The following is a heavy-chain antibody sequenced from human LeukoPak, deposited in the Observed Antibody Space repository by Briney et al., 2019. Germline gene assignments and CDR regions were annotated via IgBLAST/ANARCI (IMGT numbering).Heavy chain of an antibody. D-gene: IGHD2-2*01. CDR1: GGSISNKY. CDR2: IYYSGST. Sequence: SETLSLTCTVSGGSISNKYWSWIRQPPGKGLEWIGYIYYSGSTNYNPSLKSRVTISVDTSKNQFSLKLSSVTAADTAVYYCARSRAHYCSSTSCYSVWYLFDYWGQGTLVTVSS. CDR3: ARSRAHYCSSTSCYSVWYLFDY. J-gene: IGHJ4*02. V-gene: IGHV4-59*12.